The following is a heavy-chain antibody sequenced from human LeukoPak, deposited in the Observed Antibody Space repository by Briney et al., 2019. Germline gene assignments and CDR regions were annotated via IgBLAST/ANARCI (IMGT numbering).Heavy chain of an antibody. J-gene: IGHJ4*02. CDR1: GDYISSSSYY. V-gene: IGHV4-39*01. CDR3: ASATRRGSIGGLDY. D-gene: IGHD5-12*01. CDR2: IYYSGST. Sequence: SETLSLTCTVSGDYISSSSYYWGWIRQPPGKGLEWIGSIYYSGSTYYSPSLKSRLTISVDTSKNQFSLRLTSVTAADTAVYYCASATRRGSIGGLDYWGQGILVTVSS.